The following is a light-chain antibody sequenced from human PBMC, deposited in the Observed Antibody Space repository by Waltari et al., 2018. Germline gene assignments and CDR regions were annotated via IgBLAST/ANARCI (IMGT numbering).Light chain of an antibody. Sequence: DIQMTQYPSTLSASVGHRVTITCRASQSVSHWLAWYQQKPGKAPKLLISKASSLEKEVPSRFSGSGSGTEFTLTITNLQPDDFATFYCQRYDDYPPTFGGGTKVEIK. CDR3: QRYDDYPPT. J-gene: IGKJ4*01. CDR1: QSVSHW. CDR2: KAS. V-gene: IGKV1-5*03.